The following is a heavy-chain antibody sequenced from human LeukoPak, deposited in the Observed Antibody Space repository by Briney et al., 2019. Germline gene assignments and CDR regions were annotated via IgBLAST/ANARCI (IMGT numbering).Heavy chain of an antibody. D-gene: IGHD5-12*01. J-gene: IGHJ4*02. CDR1: GFTFNTYS. Sequence: GGSLRLSCAASGFTFNTYSMNWFRQAPGKGLEWVSSISSSSLFIYYADSVKGRFTISRDNAKNTLYLQMNSLRAEDTAVYYCARGPSGYHNTGGQGTLVTVSS. V-gene: IGHV3-21*01. CDR2: ISSSSLFI. CDR3: ARGPSGYHNT.